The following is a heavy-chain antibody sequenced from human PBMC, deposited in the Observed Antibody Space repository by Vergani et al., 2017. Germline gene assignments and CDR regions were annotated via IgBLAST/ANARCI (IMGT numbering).Heavy chain of an antibody. CDR2: ISYDGSNK. CDR3: AKDLDYGDYGYGDYGMDV. D-gene: IGHD4-17*01. CDR1: GFTFTSYG. J-gene: IGHJ6*02. V-gene: IGHV3-30*18. Sequence: QVQLVESGGGVVQPGGSLRLSCAASGFTFTSYGMHWVRQAPGKGLGWVAVISYDGSNKYYADSVKGRFTISRDNSKNALYLQMNSLRAEDTAVYYCAKDLDYGDYGYGDYGMDVWGQGTTVTVSS.